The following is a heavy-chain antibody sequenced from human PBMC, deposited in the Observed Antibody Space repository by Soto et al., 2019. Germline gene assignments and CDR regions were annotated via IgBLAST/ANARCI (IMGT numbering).Heavy chain of an antibody. V-gene: IGHV4-38-2*02. CDR2: IYHSGTT. CDR1: GFSISSGYF. J-gene: IGHJ5*02. CDR3: ARDSSGYYWFDP. Sequence: SETLSLTCAVSGFSISSGYFWGWIRQPPGKGPEWLGSIYHSGTTYYNPSVKGRVTISVDTSKNQFSLKMSSVTAADTAVDYGARDSSGYYWFDPWGQGTLVTVSS. D-gene: IGHD3-22*01.